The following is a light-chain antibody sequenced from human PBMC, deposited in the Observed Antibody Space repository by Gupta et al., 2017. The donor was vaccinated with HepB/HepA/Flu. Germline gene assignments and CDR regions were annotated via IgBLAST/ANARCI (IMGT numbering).Light chain of an antibody. CDR1: QSVTSN. Sequence: EIVLTQSPATLSVSPGERVTLSCRASQSVTSNLVWYQQKPGQAPRPLIYDASTRATGIPARFSGSGSGTEFTLTIFSLQSEDSATYYCQQYKNWPPAFGGGTKVEI. CDR3: QQYKNWPPA. V-gene: IGKV3-15*01. J-gene: IGKJ4*01. CDR2: DAS.